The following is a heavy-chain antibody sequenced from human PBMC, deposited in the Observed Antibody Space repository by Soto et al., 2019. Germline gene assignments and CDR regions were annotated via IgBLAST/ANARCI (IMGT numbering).Heavy chain of an antibody. Sequence: SVKVSCKASGGTFSSYTISWVRQAPGQGLEWMGRIIPILGIANYAQKFQGRVTITADKSTSTAYMELSSLRSEDTAVYYCSSLTYYYDSSGYYAPGYYFDYWGQGTLVTVSS. CDR2: IIPILGIA. D-gene: IGHD3-22*01. CDR3: SSLTYYYDSSGYYAPGYYFDY. CDR1: GGTFSSYT. J-gene: IGHJ4*02. V-gene: IGHV1-69*02.